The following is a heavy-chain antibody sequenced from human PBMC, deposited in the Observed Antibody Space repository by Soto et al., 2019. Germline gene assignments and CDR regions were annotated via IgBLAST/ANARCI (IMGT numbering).Heavy chain of an antibody. CDR2: ISAYNGNT. D-gene: IGHD2-15*01. CDR1: GYTFTSYG. V-gene: IGHV1-18*04. CDR3: ARAARASVVRLPFYYYGMDV. Sequence: GASVKVSCKASGYTFTSYGISWVRQAPGQGLERMGWISAYNGNTNYAQKLQGRVTMTTDTSTSTAYMELRSLRSDDTAVYYCARAARASVVRLPFYYYGMDVWGQGTTVTVSS. J-gene: IGHJ6*02.